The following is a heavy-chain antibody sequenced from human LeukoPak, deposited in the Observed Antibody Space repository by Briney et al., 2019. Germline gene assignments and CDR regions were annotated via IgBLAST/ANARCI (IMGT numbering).Heavy chain of an antibody. CDR1: GGSFSGYY. J-gene: IGHJ4*02. V-gene: IGHV4-34*01. D-gene: IGHD6-13*01. CDR3: GRGVSSWYARFDY. CDR2: INHSGST. Sequence: PSETLSLTCAVYGGSFSGYYWSWIRQPPGKGLEWIGEINHSGSTNYNPSLKSRVTISVDTSKNQFSLKLSSVTAADTAVYYCGRGVSSWYARFDYWGQGTLVTVSS.